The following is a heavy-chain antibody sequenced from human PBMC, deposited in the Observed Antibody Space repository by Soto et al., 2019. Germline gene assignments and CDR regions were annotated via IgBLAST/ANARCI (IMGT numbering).Heavy chain of an antibody. Sequence: GASVKVSCKASGYTFTTYAIHWVRQAPGQRLEWMGWINGVNANTKYSEKFQGRVTITRDTSATTAYMELSSLRSEDTPVYYCARDYGSGSYNYWGKGTLVTVS. CDR3: ARDYGSGSYNY. D-gene: IGHD3-10*01. V-gene: IGHV1-3*01. CDR1: GYTFTTYA. J-gene: IGHJ4*02. CDR2: INGVNANT.